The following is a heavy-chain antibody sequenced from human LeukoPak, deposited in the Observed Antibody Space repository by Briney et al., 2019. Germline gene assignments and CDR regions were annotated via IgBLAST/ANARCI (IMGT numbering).Heavy chain of an antibody. D-gene: IGHD3-10*01. V-gene: IGHV1-69*04. J-gene: IGHJ4*02. CDR2: IIPILDVA. CDR1: GNNFNSYV. CDR3: TRDSDYYGSGSYAYFDY. Sequence: SVKVSCKASGNNFNSYVITWVRQAPGQGLEWVGRIIPILDVANFAQKFRGRVTITADKSTNTAHMELSSLTSEDTAVYYCTRDSDYYGSGSYAYFDYWGQGTLVTVSS.